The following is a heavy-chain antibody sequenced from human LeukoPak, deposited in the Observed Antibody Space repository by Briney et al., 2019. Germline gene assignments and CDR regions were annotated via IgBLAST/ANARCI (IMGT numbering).Heavy chain of an antibody. V-gene: IGHV6-1*01. Sequence: SQTLSLTCPISGDSVSSNSVGWNWLRQSPSRGLEWLGSTYYRSKWFDAYAQSVKSRITINSDTSRNQFSLQVNSVTPEDTAVYYCARGNYWTFDYWGQGILVTVSS. CDR1: GDSVSSNSVG. J-gene: IGHJ4*02. CDR3: ARGNYWTFDY. D-gene: IGHD3/OR15-3a*01. CDR2: TYYRSKWFD.